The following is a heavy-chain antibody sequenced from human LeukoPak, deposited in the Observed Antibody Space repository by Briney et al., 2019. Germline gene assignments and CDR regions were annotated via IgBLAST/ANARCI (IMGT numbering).Heavy chain of an antibody. CDR1: GFTFSSYV. J-gene: IGHJ4*01. Sequence: GGSLRLSCAASGFTFSSYVMSWVRQAPGKGLESVSVISGSGGTTYYADSVKGRFTISRDNSKNTLYLQMNSLRAEDTAVYYCAKDSRRFDYWGHGTLVTVSS. CDR2: ISGSGGTT. CDR3: AKDSRRFDY. V-gene: IGHV3-23*01.